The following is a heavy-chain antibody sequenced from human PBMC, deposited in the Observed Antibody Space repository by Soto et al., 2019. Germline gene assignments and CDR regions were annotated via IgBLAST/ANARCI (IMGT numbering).Heavy chain of an antibody. V-gene: IGHV1-18*01. CDR2: IHGRSGQT. Sequence: VQLVQSGAEVRRPGASVTASCKTSGYNFTNYGVTWVRQAPGQGLEWMGWIHGRSGQTKYAQKFQGRVTLTTDRSTHTAYLHLASLTSDDAAVYFCARYWGCGNVSCYVPDFWGQGTLVTVSS. CDR3: ARYWGCGNVSCYVPDF. CDR1: GYNFTNYG. D-gene: IGHD2-21*01. J-gene: IGHJ4*02.